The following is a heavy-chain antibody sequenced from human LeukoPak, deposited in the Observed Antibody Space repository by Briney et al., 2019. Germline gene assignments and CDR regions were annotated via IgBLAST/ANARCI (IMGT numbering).Heavy chain of an antibody. CDR1: GGSISSYY. D-gene: IGHD1-14*01. CDR3: ARYNKKLAPHAFDP. V-gene: IGHV4-59*01. CDR2: IYYSGST. J-gene: IGHJ5*02. Sequence: PSVTLSLTCTVSGGSISSYYWSWIRQPPGKGLEWIGYIYYSGSTNYNPSLKSRVTISVDTSKNQFSLKLSSVTAADTAVYYCARYNKKLAPHAFDPWGQGTLFTVSS.